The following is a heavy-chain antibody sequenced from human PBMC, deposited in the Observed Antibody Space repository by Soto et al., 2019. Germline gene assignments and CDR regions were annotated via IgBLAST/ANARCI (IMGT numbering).Heavy chain of an antibody. Sequence: SETLSLTCAVSGYSISSGYYWGWIRQPPGKGLEWIGSIYHSGSTYYNPSLKSRVTISVDTSKNQFSLKLSSVTAADTAVYYCAREWGLLPYYVMNVWGHGTAVTVS. CDR3: AREWGLLPYYVMNV. V-gene: IGHV4-38-2*02. CDR2: IYHSGST. J-gene: IGHJ6*02. D-gene: IGHD7-27*01. CDR1: GYSISSGYY.